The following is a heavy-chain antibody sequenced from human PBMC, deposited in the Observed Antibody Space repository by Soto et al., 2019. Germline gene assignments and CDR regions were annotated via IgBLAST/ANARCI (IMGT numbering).Heavy chain of an antibody. D-gene: IGHD3-22*01. Sequence: GGCLRLSCAASGFTFSSYAVSWVRQAPGKGLEWVSLISGSGGGTYYADSVKGRFTISRDNAKNTLYLQMNSLRAEDMAVFYCTKHLSNGCSDYWGQGTLVTVSS. J-gene: IGHJ4*02. CDR3: TKHLSNGCSDY. V-gene: IGHV3-23*01. CDR1: GFTFSSYA. CDR2: ISGSGGGT.